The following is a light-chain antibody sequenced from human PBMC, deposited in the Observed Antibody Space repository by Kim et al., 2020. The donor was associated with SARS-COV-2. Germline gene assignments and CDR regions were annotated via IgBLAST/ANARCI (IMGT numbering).Light chain of an antibody. J-gene: IGLJ3*02. CDR3: QSYDSSNPLV. V-gene: IGLV6-57*01. Sequence: KTVTISCTGSSGSIASNYVQWYQQRPGSSPTTVIYEDNQRPSGVPDRFSGSIDSSSNSASLTISGLKTEDEADYYCQSYDSSNPLVFGGGTQLTVL. CDR2: EDN. CDR1: SGSIASNY.